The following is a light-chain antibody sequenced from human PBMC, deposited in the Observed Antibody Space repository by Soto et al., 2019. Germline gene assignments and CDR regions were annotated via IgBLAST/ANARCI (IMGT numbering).Light chain of an antibody. Sequence: DIRMTQSPATLSGSLGDRVTITCRASQTISSWLAWYQQKPGKAPKLLIYKASTLKSGVPSRFSGSRYGTEFNLTISSLQTDDFATYYCQHYNSYSEAFGQGTKVDTK. CDR1: QTISSW. CDR2: KAS. V-gene: IGKV1-5*03. J-gene: IGKJ1*01. CDR3: QHYNSYSEA.